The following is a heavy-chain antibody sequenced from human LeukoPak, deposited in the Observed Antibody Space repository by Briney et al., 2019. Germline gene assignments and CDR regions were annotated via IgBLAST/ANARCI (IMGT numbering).Heavy chain of an antibody. V-gene: IGHV1-8*01. Sequence: ASVKVSCKASGYTFTSYDINWVRQATGQGLEWMGWMNPNSGNTGYAQKFQGRVTMTRNTSISTAYMELSSLRSEDTAVYYCARAGGGHGYNYPFDAFDFWGQGTMVSVSS. CDR3: ARAGGGHGYNYPFDAFDF. CDR1: GYTFTSYD. J-gene: IGHJ3*01. CDR2: MNPNSGNT. D-gene: IGHD5-24*01.